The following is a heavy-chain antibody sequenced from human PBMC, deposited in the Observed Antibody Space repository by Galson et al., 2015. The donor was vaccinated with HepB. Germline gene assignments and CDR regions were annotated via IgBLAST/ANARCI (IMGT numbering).Heavy chain of an antibody. CDR1: GYTFTSYY. CDR2: INPSGGST. J-gene: IGHJ6*02. D-gene: IGHD3-3*01. V-gene: IGHV1-46*01. CDR3: ARDGPREFWSGSNYYYGMDV. Sequence: SVKVSCKASGYTFTSYYMHWVRQAPGQGLEWMGIINPSGGSTSYAQKFQGRVTMTRDTSTSTVYMELSSLRSEDTAVYYCARDGPREFWSGSNYYYGMDVWGQGTTVTVSS.